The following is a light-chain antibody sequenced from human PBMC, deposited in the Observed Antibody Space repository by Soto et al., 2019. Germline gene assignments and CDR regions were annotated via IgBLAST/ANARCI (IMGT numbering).Light chain of an antibody. V-gene: IGLV2-14*01. CDR1: NSDIGTYNY. CDR3: SSYTSSSIVV. Sequence: QSVLTQPASVSGSPGQSITISCTGTNSDIGTYNYVSWYQQHPDKAPKLMIYEVSNRPSGVSNRFSGSKSGNTASLTISGLQPEDEADYYCSSYTSSSIVVFGGGTKLTVL. J-gene: IGLJ2*01. CDR2: EVS.